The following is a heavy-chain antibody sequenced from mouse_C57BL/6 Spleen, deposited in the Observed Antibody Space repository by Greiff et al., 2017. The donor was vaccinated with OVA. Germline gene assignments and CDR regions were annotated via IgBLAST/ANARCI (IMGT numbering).Heavy chain of an antibody. Sequence: EVQLQESEGGLVQPGSSMKLSCTASGFTFSDYYMAWVRQVPEKGLEWVANINYDGSSTYYLDSLKSRFIISRDNAKNILYLQMSSLKSEDTATYYGARAGGSSYWYFDVGGTGTTVTVSS. J-gene: IGHJ1*03. CDR1: GFTFSDYY. D-gene: IGHD1-1*01. V-gene: IGHV5-16*01. CDR2: INYDGSST. CDR3: ARAGGSSYWYFDV.